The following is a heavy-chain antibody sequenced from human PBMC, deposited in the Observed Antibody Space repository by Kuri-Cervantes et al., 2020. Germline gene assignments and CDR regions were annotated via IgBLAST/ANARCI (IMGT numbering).Heavy chain of an antibody. Sequence: SETLSLTCTVSGGSVISSSFYWGWIRQSPGKGLEWVGSLYYTGSTSFNPSLQSRVTMSVDTSKNQFSLKLSSVTAADTAVYYCARAPSYYDILTGYYQPYYFDYWGQGTLVTVSS. CDR3: ARAPSYYDILTGYYQPYYFDY. J-gene: IGHJ4*02. V-gene: IGHV4-39*07. CDR1: GGSVISSSFY. D-gene: IGHD3-9*01. CDR2: LYYTGST.